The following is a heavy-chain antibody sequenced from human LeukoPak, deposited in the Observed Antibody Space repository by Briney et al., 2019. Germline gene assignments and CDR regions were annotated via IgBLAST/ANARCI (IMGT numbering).Heavy chain of an antibody. V-gene: IGHV1-46*01. CDR1: GYTFTSNH. CDR2: INKRGHYT. CDR3: ARDGTNYPFDI. J-gene: IGHJ3*02. D-gene: IGHD2-8*01. Sequence: GASVTVSCKASGYTFTSNHMHWVRQAPGKGREGVGVINKRGHYTKYAQNFQGRVTMTKDTSTSTVYMELSSLRSEDTALYFCARDGTNYPFDIWGQGTMVTVSS.